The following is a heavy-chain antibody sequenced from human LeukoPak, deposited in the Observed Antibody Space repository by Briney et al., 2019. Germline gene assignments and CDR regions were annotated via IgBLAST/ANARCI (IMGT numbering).Heavy chain of an antibody. V-gene: IGHV3-21*01. CDR2: ISTSSIYI. D-gene: IGHD2-2*01. CDR1: GFTVSSNY. CDR3: ARGSEVVAAANNWFDP. J-gene: IGHJ5*02. Sequence: GGSLRLSCAASGFTVSSNYMSWVRQAPGMGLEWVSSISTSSIYIYYADSVRGRFTISRDNAKNSLYLQMNSLRAEDTAVYYCARGSEVVAAANNWFDPWGQGTLVTVSS.